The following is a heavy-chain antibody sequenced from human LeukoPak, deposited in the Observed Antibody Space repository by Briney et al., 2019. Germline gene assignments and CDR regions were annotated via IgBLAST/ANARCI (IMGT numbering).Heavy chain of an antibody. CDR2: IIPIFGTA. CDR1: GGTFSSYA. V-gene: IGHV1-69*01. Sequence: ASVKVSCTASGGTFSSYAISWVRQAPGQGLEWMGGIIPIFGTANYAQKFQGRVTITADVSTSTAYMELSSLRSEDTAVYYCARGDVRYGNHFDYWGQGTLVTVSS. D-gene: IGHD2/OR15-2a*01. J-gene: IGHJ4*02. CDR3: ARGDVRYGNHFDY.